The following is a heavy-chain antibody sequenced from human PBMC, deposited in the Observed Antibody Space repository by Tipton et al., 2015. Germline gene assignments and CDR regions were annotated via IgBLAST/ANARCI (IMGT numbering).Heavy chain of an antibody. V-gene: IGHV4-61*01. J-gene: IGHJ4*02. CDR3: ARARGRHGGLFDS. D-gene: IGHD4-23*01. Sequence: TLSLTCTVSGGSVSTSNYYWGWIRQSPGKGLEWIGYISYSGSTHYNPSLKRRVTISVDTSKTQFSLKMRSVTATDTAVYYCARARGRHGGLFDSWGQGILVTVSS. CDR1: GGSVSTSNYY. CDR2: ISYSGST.